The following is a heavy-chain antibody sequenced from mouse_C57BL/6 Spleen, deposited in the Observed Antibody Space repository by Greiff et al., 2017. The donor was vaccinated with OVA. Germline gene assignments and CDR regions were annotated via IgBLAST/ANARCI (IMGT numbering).Heavy chain of an antibody. CDR1: GFTFSSYA. CDR2: ISSGGDYI. V-gene: IGHV5-9-1*02. Sequence: EVKVVESGEGLVKPGGSLKLSCAASGFTFSSYAMSWVRQTPEKRLEWVAYISSGGDYIYYADTVKGRFTISRDNARNTLYLQMSSLKSEDTAMYYCTRGGMVTTYYFDYWGQGTTLTVSS. CDR3: TRGGMVTTYYFDY. D-gene: IGHD2-10*02. J-gene: IGHJ2*01.